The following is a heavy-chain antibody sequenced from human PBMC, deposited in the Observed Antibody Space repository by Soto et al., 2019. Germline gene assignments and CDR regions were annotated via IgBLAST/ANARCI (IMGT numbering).Heavy chain of an antibody. V-gene: IGHV3-23*01. J-gene: IGHJ4*02. CDR3: ARADSSSWHIDY. CDR2: ISGSGFNT. D-gene: IGHD6-13*01. CDR1: GFTFNNYA. Sequence: HPGGSLRLSCAASGFTFNNYAMSWVRQAPGKGLEWISAISGSGFNTYYAHSVKGRFTISRDNSKNILSLQLNSLRADDTAVYYCARADSSSWHIDYWGQGTLVTVSS.